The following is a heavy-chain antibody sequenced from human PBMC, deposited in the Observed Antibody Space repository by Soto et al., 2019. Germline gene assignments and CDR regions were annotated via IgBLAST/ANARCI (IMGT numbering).Heavy chain of an antibody. Sequence: EVQLVESGGGLVQPGGALRLSCAASGFTFSSACMGWVRQAPVKGLEWVANIKRDGSEIHYLVSVKGRFTISRDNAKKSLFLQMNTLRADDTAVYYCAREALGYNSGWFGAVDLWGQGTMVTVSS. V-gene: IGHV3-7*03. CDR3: AREALGYNSGWFGAVDL. D-gene: IGHD6-19*01. CDR2: IKRDGSEI. J-gene: IGHJ3*01. CDR1: GFTFSSAC.